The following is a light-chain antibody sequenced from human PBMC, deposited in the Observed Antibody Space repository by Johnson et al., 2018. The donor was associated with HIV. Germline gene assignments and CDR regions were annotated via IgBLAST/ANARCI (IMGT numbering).Light chain of an antibody. Sequence: QSVLTQPPSVSAAPGQKVTISCSGSSSNIGNNYVSWYQQLPGTAPKLLIYDNNKRPSGIPDRFSDSKSGTSATLGITGLQTGDEADYYCGTWDSSLSAHYIFGTGTKVTVL. CDR2: DNN. J-gene: IGLJ1*01. V-gene: IGLV1-51*01. CDR3: GTWDSSLSAHYI. CDR1: SSNIGNNY.